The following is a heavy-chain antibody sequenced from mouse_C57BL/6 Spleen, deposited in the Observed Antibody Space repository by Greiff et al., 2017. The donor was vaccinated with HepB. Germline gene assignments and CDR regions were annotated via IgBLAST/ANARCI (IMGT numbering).Heavy chain of an antibody. D-gene: IGHD2-1*01. CDR2: ISYDGSN. Sequence: ESGPGLVKPSQSLSLTCSVTGYSITSGYYWNWIRQFPGNKLEWMGYISYDGSNNYNPSLKNRISITRDTSKNQFFLKLNSVTTEDTATYYCARDVGGNYEGYFDVWGTGTTVTVSS. CDR3: ARDVGGNYEGYFDV. CDR1: GYSITSGYY. J-gene: IGHJ1*03. V-gene: IGHV3-6*01.